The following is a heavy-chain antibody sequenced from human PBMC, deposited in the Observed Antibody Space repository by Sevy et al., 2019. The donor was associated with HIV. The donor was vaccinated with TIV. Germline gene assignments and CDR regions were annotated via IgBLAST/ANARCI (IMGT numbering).Heavy chain of an antibody. CDR2: IYSGGDT. V-gene: IGHV3-53*01. CDR3: GRNVPIFESGY. Sequence: GGSLRLSCAASGFTVSNNYMIWFRQAPGRGLECVSLIYSGGDTHYADSVKGRFTISRDSSKNTVYLQMNSLRAEDTAVYYCGRNVPIFESGYWGQGTLVTVSS. D-gene: IGHD1-26*01. J-gene: IGHJ4*02. CDR1: GFTVSNNY.